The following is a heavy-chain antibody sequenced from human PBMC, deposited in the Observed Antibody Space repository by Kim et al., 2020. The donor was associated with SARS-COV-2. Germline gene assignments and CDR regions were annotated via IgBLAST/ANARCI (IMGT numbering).Heavy chain of an antibody. CDR3: AEGDGSDYDRAYLY. J-gene: IGHJ4*02. D-gene: IGHD3-22*01. V-gene: IGHV3-23*01. Sequence: GGSLRLSCADSGITFSSYAMSWVRQAPGKGLEWVSTISGSGRTTYYADSVKGRLTISRDNSKNTLYLQMNSLRAEDTAIYYCAEGDGSDYDRAYLYWGQGALVSVSS. CDR2: ISGSGRTT. CDR1: GITFSSYA.